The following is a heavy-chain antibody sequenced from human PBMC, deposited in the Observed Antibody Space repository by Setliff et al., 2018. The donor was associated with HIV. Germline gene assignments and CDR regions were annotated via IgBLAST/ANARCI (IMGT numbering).Heavy chain of an antibody. CDR3: ARDRRDDYYLTAYFDS. V-gene: IGHV4-39*07. CDR1: GDSISSSRSF. D-gene: IGHD1-26*01. Sequence: SETLSLTCTVSGDSISSSRSFWGWIRQSPGKGLEWSGSIYITGSTDYNPSLKSRVTISVDTSKNQFSLKLTSVTATDTAVYYCARDRRDDYYLTAYFDSLGQGTLVTVSS. CDR2: IYITGST. J-gene: IGHJ4*02.